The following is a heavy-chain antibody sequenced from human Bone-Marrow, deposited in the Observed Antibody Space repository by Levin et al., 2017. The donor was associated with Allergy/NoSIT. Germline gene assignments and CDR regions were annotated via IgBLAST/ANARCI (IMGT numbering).Heavy chain of an antibody. Sequence: PSETLSLTCAVSGGSISSGGYSWSWIRQPPGKGLEWIGYIYHSGSTYYNPSLKSRVTISVDRSKNQFSLKLSSVTAADTAVYYCARGVLAAAGTFGFDYWGQGTLVTVSS. V-gene: IGHV4-30-2*01. D-gene: IGHD6-13*01. CDR3: ARGVLAAAGTFGFDY. CDR2: IYHSGST. J-gene: IGHJ4*02. CDR1: GGSISSGGYS.